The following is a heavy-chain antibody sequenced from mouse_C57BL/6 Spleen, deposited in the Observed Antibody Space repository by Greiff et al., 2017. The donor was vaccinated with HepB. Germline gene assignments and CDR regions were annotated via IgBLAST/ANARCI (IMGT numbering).Heavy chain of an antibody. CDR1: GYTFTSYW. CDR3: ARGGLTGMDY. CDR2: IDPSDSET. D-gene: IGHD4-1*01. Sequence: VQLQQPGAELVRPGSSVKLSCKASGYTFTSYWMHWVKQRPIQGLEWIGNIDPSDSETHYNQKFKDKATLTVEKSSSTAYMQLSSLTSEDSAVSYCARGGLTGMDYWGQGTTLTVSS. J-gene: IGHJ2*01. V-gene: IGHV1-52*01.